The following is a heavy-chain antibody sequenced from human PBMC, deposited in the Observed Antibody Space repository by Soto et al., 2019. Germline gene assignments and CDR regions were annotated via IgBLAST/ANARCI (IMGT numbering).Heavy chain of an antibody. V-gene: IGHV3-21*01. CDR3: VDTAMKNQ. D-gene: IGHD5-18*01. CDR1: GFTFSSYT. Sequence: EVQLVESGGGLVKPGGSLRLSCAASGFTFSSYTMKWVRQAPGKGLEWVSSISSRSSYIYYADSLKGRFTISRDNAKNSLYLQMNIHSGEDTAVYYCVDTAMKNQWRQGTRVTVSS. J-gene: IGHJ4*02. CDR2: ISSRSSYI.